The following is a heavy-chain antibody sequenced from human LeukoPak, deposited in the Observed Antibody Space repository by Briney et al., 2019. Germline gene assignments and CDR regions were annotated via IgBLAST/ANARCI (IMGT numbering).Heavy chain of an antibody. CDR2: IYYSGGT. J-gene: IGHJ4*02. D-gene: IGHD4-17*01. CDR3: ARLYGDYVANDY. Sequence: SETLSLTCTVSGGSISSSSYYWGWIRQPPGKGLEWIGSIYYSGGTYYNPSLKSRVTISVDTSKNQFSLKLSSVTAADTAVYYCARLYGDYVANDYWGQGTLVTVSS. V-gene: IGHV4-39*01. CDR1: GGSISSSSYY.